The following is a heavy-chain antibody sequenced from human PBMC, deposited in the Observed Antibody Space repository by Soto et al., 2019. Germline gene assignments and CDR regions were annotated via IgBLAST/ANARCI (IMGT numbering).Heavy chain of an antibody. Sequence: SEALSLTCAIYGGSFSNYRWTRIRQSPWKGLEWIGEIGHSGITKYNPSLKSRVSIGLDTSKNQFSLKVNSVTAADTAVYYCARGYRVETPGGGKFYFYSYGIDAWGQGTTLTV. V-gene: IGHV4-34*01. CDR2: IGHSGIT. D-gene: IGHD2-21*02. CDR1: GGSFSNYR. J-gene: IGHJ6*02. CDR3: ARGYRVETPGGGKFYFYSYGIDA.